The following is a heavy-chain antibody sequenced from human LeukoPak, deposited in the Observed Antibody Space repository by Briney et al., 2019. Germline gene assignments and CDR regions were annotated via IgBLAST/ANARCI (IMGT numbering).Heavy chain of an antibody. CDR1: GASISSNNW. CDR3: ATNSGWRLDY. Sequence: SGTLSLTCAVSGASISSNNWWTWVRQPPGKGLEWIEEIYHGGSTNYNTSLRSRVTISVDKSKNQFSLNLTSVTAADTSVYYCATNSGWRLDYWGQGVLVTVSS. CDR2: IYHGGST. J-gene: IGHJ4*02. D-gene: IGHD5-12*01. V-gene: IGHV4-4*02.